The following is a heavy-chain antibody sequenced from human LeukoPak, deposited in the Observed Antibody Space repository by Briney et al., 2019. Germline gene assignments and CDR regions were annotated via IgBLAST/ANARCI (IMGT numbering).Heavy chain of an antibody. V-gene: IGHV1-2*02. CDR3: ARVFPLDYDILTGYFSYDAFDI. CDR1: GYTFTGYY. CDR2: INPNSGRT. D-gene: IGHD3-9*01. Sequence: GASVKVSCKASGYTFTGYYMHWVRQAPGQGLEWMGWINPNSGRTNYAQKFQRRVTMTRDTSISTAYMEPSRLRSDDTAVYYCARVFPLDYDILTGYFSYDAFDIWGQGTMVTVSS. J-gene: IGHJ3*02.